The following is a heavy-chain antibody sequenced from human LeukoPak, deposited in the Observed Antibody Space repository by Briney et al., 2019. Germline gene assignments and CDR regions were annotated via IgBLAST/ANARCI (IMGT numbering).Heavy chain of an antibody. CDR1: GGTFSSYA. CDR2: IIPILGIA. CDR3: ARVESGDGDYAPSGY. J-gene: IGHJ4*02. D-gene: IGHD4-17*01. V-gene: IGHV1-69*04. Sequence: ASVKVSRKASGGTFSSYAISWVRQAPGQGLEWMGRIIPILGIANYAQKFQGRVTITADKSTSTAYMELSSLRSEDTAVYYRARVESGDGDYAPSGYWGQGTLVTVSS.